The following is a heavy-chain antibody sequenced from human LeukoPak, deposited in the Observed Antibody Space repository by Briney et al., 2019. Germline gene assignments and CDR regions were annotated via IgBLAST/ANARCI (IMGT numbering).Heavy chain of an antibody. CDR2: FYRGETT. Sequence: GGSLRLSCAASGFTVSSSYMYWVRQAPGKGLEWVSFFYRGETTYYAESVRGRFTISRDISKNTLYLLMNSLIPEDTAVYYCAREVVSIPSYFESWGQGTRVPVSS. V-gene: IGHV3-53*01. J-gene: IGHJ4*02. CDR1: GFTVSSSY. D-gene: IGHD2-15*01. CDR3: AREVVSIPSYFES.